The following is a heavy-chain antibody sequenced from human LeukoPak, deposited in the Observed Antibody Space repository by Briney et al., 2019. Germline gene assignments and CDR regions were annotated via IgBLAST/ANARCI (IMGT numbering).Heavy chain of an antibody. CDR1: EFTFRSYW. V-gene: IGHV3-74*01. D-gene: IGHD3-16*02. CDR2: INGDGSGT. J-gene: IGHJ4*02. Sequence: GGSLRLSCAASEFTFRSYWMHWVRQAPGKGLEWVSRINGDGSGTNYADSVKGRFTISRDNARNTLYLQVSSLTVEDTAVYYCARDRGYMVDYWGQGTLVTVSS. CDR3: ARDRGYMVDY.